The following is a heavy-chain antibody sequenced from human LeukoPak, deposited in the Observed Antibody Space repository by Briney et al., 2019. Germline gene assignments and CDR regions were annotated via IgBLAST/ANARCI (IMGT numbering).Heavy chain of an antibody. Sequence: SETLSLTCAVSGGSISSGGYSWSWIRQPPGKGLEWIGYIDYSGSTNYNPSLKSRVTISVDTSKNQFSLKLSSVTAADTAVYYCARHYYSDPFDYWGQGTLVTVSS. J-gene: IGHJ4*02. CDR1: GGSISSGGYS. CDR2: IDYSGST. CDR3: ARHYYSDPFDY. V-gene: IGHV4-61*08. D-gene: IGHD4-17*01.